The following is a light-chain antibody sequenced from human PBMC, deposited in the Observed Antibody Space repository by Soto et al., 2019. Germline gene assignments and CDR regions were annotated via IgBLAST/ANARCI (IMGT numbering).Light chain of an antibody. V-gene: IGKV1-6*01. CDR3: LQDHSYPRT. J-gene: IGKJ1*01. CDR1: QDIRNE. CDR2: ATS. Sequence: AIQMTQSPPSLSASVGDRVILTCRASQDIRNELGWYQQKPGKAPKLLIHATSNLQGGVLLRFSGSGSGTDFTLTISSLQPEDFATYYCLQDHSYPRTFGQGTRVEIK.